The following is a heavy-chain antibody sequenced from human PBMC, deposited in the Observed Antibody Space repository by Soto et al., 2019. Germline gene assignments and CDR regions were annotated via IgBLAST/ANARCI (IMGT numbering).Heavy chain of an antibody. CDR2: ISRSSSSI. J-gene: IGHJ6*02. Sequence: GGSLRLSCAASGFTFSNYNMNWVRQAPGKGLEWVSYISRSSSSIYYADSVKGRFTISRDNAKNSLFLQMSSLRDEDTALYYCTTVHYKTSYRPTGMDVWGQGTTVTVSS. D-gene: IGHD3-10*01. CDR1: GFTFSNYN. CDR3: TTVHYKTSYRPTGMDV. V-gene: IGHV3-48*02.